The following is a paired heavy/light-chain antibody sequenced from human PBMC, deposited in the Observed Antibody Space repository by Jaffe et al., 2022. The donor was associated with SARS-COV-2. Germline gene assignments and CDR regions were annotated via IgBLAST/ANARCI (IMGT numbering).Light chain of an antibody. CDR3: MQALQTLFT. J-gene: IGKJ3*01. V-gene: IGKV2-28*01. Sequence: DIVMTQSPLSLPVTPGEPASISCRSSQSLLHSNGYNYLDWYLQKPGQSPQLLIYLGSNRASGVPDRFSGSGSGTDFTLKISRVEAEDVGVYYCMQALQTLFTFGPGTKVDIK. CDR1: QSLLHSNGYNY. CDR2: LGS.
Heavy chain of an antibody. V-gene: IGHV3-7*01. CDR3: AREGGFEEWFFYYYGMDV. D-gene: IGHD3-3*01. CDR2: IKQDGSEK. Sequence: EVQLVESGGGLVQPGGSLRLSCAASGFTFSSYWMSWVRQAPGKGLEWVANIKQDGSEKYYVDSVKGRFTISRDNAKNSLYLQMNSLRAEDTAVYYCAREGGFEEWFFYYYGMDVWGQGTTVTVSS. J-gene: IGHJ6*02. CDR1: GFTFSSYW.